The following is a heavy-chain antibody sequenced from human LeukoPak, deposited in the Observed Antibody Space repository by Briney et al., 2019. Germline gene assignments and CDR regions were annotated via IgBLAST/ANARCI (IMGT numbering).Heavy chain of an antibody. J-gene: IGHJ4*02. D-gene: IGHD3-22*01. V-gene: IGHV3-30-3*01. Sequence: GRSLRLSCAASGFTFSSYAMHWVRQAPGKGLEWVAVISYDGSNKYYADSVKGLFTISRDNSKNTLYLQMNSLRAEDTAVYYCARDRWPYYYDSSGYYAALGYWGQGTLVTVSS. CDR2: ISYDGSNK. CDR3: ARDRWPYYYDSSGYYAALGY. CDR1: GFTFSSYA.